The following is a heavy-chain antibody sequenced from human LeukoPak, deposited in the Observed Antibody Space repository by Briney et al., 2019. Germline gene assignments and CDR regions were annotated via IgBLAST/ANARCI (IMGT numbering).Heavy chain of an antibody. CDR1: GGSFSGYY. CDR2: IKQDGSEK. Sequence: ETLSLTCAVYGGSFSGYYWSWIRQPPGKGLEWVANIKQDGSEKYYVDSVKGRFTISRDNAKNSLYLQMNSLRAEDTAVYYCARASDYGGDYWGQGTLVTVSS. V-gene: IGHV3-7*01. J-gene: IGHJ4*02. CDR3: ARASDYGGDY. D-gene: IGHD4-17*01.